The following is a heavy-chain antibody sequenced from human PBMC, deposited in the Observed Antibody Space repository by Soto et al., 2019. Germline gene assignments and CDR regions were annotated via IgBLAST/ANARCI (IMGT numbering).Heavy chain of an antibody. Sequence: QVQLQESGPGLVTPSGTLSLTCAVSGVSIRSSNWWSWVRQPPGKGLEWIGEIHHTGSTNYNPSLKSRVTISVDKSMTQFSMTLTSVTAADTAVYYCAKIPYPYYSLDVWGQGTTVTVSS. V-gene: IGHV4-4*02. CDR2: IHHTGST. CDR3: AKIPYPYYSLDV. J-gene: IGHJ6*02. CDR1: GVSIRSSNW.